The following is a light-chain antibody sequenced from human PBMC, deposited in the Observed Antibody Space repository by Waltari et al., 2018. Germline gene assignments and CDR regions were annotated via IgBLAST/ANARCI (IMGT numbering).Light chain of an antibody. CDR3: QVWLSNSDHPV. Sequence: LSQPPSVSVAPGQAAKITCERDNIGSQRVHWYQQKSGPAPILIIYFENDRPPGTPERFAGSTSGNTATLTISRVEAEDEGDYYCQVWLSNSDHPVFGSGTRVSVL. CDR2: FEN. J-gene: IGLJ1*01. CDR1: NIGSQR. V-gene: IGLV3-21*04.